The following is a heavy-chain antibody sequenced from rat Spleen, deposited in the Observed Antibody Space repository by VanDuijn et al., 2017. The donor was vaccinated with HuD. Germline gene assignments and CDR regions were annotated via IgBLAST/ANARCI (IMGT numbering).Heavy chain of an antibody. Sequence: EVQLVESDGGLVQPGRSLKLSCAASGFTYSNYVMAWFRQAPTKGLEWVASITNTGGSTYYPDSVKGRFTISRDNAKSTLYLQMNSLRSEDTATYYCTRGDNNFDYWGQGVMVTVSS. J-gene: IGHJ2*01. D-gene: IGHD1-4*01. CDR2: ITNTGGST. V-gene: IGHV5S23*01. CDR1: GFTYSNYV. CDR3: TRGDNNFDY.